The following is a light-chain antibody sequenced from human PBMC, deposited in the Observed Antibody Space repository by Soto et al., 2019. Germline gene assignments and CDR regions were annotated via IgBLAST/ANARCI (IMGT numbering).Light chain of an antibody. J-gene: IGLJ3*02. CDR3: QSYDNSLSGSRV. V-gene: IGLV1-40*01. CDR2: ANS. Sequence: QAVVTQPPSVSGAPGQTVTISCSGTSSNFGAGYDAHWYQQLPGTAPKLLIYANSNRPSGVPDRFSGSKSGTSASLAITGLQAEDEADYYCQSYDNSLSGSRVFGGGTKVTVL. CDR1: SSNFGAGYD.